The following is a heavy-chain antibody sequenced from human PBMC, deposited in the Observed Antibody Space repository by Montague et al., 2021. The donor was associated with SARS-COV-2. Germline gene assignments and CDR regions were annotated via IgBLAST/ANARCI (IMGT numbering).Heavy chain of an antibody. CDR3: ARARKRRVSVVRGGLTWTYFEF. J-gene: IGHJ4*02. Sequence: SETLSLTCGVYDGSLSNYYWSWIRQTPERGLEWIGEINQSGTTNYNPSLKSRVTISVDASKNQFSLRVTSVTGADRAVYYCARARKRRVSVVRGGLTWTYFEFWGQGTPVIVSS. CDR1: DGSLSNYY. V-gene: IGHV4-34*01. CDR2: INQSGTT. D-gene: IGHD3-10*01.